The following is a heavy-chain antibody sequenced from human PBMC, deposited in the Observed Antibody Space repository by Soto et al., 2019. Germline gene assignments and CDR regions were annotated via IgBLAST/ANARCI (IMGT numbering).Heavy chain of an antibody. CDR1: GVTLKDYA. J-gene: IGHJ6*03. CDR3: GKDISAGGMGV. V-gene: IGHV3-9*01. Sequence: EVQLVESGGGLVQPGRSLRLSCAASGVTLKDYAMHWVRQAPGRGLGWVAGIYWISDRVEYGDSVKGRFAISRDNAKNSLYLAMNRLRAEDTAVYDCGKDISAGGMGVWAKGTTVTVSS. CDR2: IYWISDRV. D-gene: IGHD3-10*01.